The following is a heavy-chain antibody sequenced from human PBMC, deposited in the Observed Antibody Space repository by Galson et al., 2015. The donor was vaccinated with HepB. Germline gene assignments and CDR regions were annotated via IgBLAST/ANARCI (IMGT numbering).Heavy chain of an antibody. D-gene: IGHD6-19*01. CDR1: GYSFTSYW. CDR2: IYPGDSDT. J-gene: IGHJ3*02. V-gene: IGHV5-51*01. Sequence: QSGAEVKKPGESLKISCKGSGYSFTSYWIGWVRQMPGKGLEWMGIIYPGDSDTRYSPSFQGQVTISADKSISTAYLQWSSLKASDTAMYYCARHIAVAGTHDAFDIWGQGTMVTVSS. CDR3: ARHIAVAGTHDAFDI.